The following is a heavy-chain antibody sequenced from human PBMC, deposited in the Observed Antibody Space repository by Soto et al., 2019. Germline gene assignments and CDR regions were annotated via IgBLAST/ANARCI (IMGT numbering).Heavy chain of an antibody. CDR1: GYSFTSYW. V-gene: IGHV5-51*01. D-gene: IGHD2-2*01. Sequence: HGEALKISCKGSGYSFTSYWIGWVRQMPGKGLEWMGIIYPGDSDTRYSPSFQGQVTISADKSISTAYLQWSSLKASDTAMYYCARHAVNVVVPAANNQPYYYYGMDVWGQGTTVTVSS. CDR3: ARHAVNVVVPAANNQPYYYYGMDV. J-gene: IGHJ6*02. CDR2: IYPGDSDT.